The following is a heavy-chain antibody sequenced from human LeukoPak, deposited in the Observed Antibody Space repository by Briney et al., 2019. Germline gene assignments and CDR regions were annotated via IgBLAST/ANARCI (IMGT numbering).Heavy chain of an antibody. Sequence: ASVKVSCKASGYTFTDYYIHWVRQAPGQGLQWMGWINPNSGGTNYAQKLQGRLIMTTDTSTTTAYMELRSLRSDDTAVYYCARTPHAVGVRVIDYWGQGTLVTVSS. J-gene: IGHJ4*02. CDR1: GYTFTDYY. V-gene: IGHV1-2*02. D-gene: IGHD1-26*01. CDR2: INPNSGGT. CDR3: ARTPHAVGVRVIDY.